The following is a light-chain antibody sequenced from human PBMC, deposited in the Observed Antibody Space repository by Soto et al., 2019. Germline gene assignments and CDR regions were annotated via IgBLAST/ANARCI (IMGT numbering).Light chain of an antibody. J-gene: IGKJ1*01. V-gene: IGKV1-5*01. CDR3: QHYNTYSPGT. CDR1: QSVSSW. Sequence: DIQMTQTPATLSAFAGDRVTVTCRASQSVSSWVAWYQEKPGRGPKLLIYDASTWQSGVPSRFIGSGSGKEFTLTITSLQPDDFATYYCQHYNTYSPGTFGQGTRVEVK. CDR2: DAS.